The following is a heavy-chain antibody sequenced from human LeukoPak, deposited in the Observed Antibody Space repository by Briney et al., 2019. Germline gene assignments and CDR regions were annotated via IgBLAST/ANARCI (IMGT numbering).Heavy chain of an antibody. Sequence: ASVKVSCKASGGTFSSYAISWVRQAPGQGLEWMGGIIPIFGTANYAQKFQGRVTITTDESTSTAYMELSSLRSEDTAVYYCARDRTAMVRGDAFDIWGQGTMVTVSS. D-gene: IGHD5-18*01. V-gene: IGHV1-69*05. CDR1: GGTFSSYA. J-gene: IGHJ3*02. CDR2: IIPIFGTA. CDR3: ARDRTAMVRGDAFDI.